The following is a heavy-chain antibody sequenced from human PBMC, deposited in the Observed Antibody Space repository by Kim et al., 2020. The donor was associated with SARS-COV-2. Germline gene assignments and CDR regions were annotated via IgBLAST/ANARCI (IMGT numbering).Heavy chain of an antibody. CDR3: ATTARYCGGGSCYGYFAY. D-gene: IGHD2-15*01. Sequence: GGSLRLSCAASGFIFTSYGMHWVRQAPGKGLEWVAVISYDGSKKLYGDSVKGRFTISRDTSKKMVYLQVDSLRIEDTAVYYCATTARYCGGGSCYGYFAYWGQGTLVTVSP. J-gene: IGHJ4*02. V-gene: IGHV3-30*03. CDR1: GFIFTSYG. CDR2: ISYDGSKK.